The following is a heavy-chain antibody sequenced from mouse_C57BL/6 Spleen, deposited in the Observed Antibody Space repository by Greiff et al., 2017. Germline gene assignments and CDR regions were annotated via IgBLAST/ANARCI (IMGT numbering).Heavy chain of an antibody. J-gene: IGHJ4*01. V-gene: IGHV1-52*01. CDR1: GYTFTSYW. CDR2: IDPSDSET. D-gene: IGHD2-12*01. CDR3: ASYDYAMDY. Sequence: QVQLQQSGAELVRPGSSVKLSCKASGYTFTSYWMHWVKQRPIQGLEWIGNIDPSDSETHYNQKFKDKATLTVDKSSSTAYMQLSSLTSEDSAVYYCASYDYAMDYWGQGTSVTVSS.